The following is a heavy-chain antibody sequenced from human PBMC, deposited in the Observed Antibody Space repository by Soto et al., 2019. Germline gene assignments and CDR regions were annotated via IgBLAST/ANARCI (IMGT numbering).Heavy chain of an antibody. CDR1: GFSFSNYG. CDR3: ARDRNIVVVPAAMADY. CDR2: IWYDGVKK. D-gene: IGHD2-2*01. V-gene: IGHV3-33*01. Sequence: QVQLVESGGGVVQPGRSLRLSCAASGFSFSNYGMHWVRQAPGKGLEWVAAIWYDGVKKHHADSVKGRFTISRDNSKNTLYLQMNSLRAEDTAVYYCARDRNIVVVPAAMADYWGQGTLVTVSS. J-gene: IGHJ4*02.